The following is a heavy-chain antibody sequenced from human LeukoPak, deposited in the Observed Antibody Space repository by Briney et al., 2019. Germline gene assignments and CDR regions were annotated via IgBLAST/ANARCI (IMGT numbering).Heavy chain of an antibody. D-gene: IGHD5-18*01. CDR1: GYSISSSNW. CDR3: ARNVDTVMVGGGWFDP. Sequence: SDTLSLTCAVSGYSISSSNWWGWIGQPPGKGLEWIGYIYYSGSTYYNPSLKSRVTMSVDTSKNQFSLKLSSVTAVDTAVYYCARNVDTVMVGGGWFDPWGQGTLVTVSS. V-gene: IGHV4-28*01. J-gene: IGHJ5*02. CDR2: IYYSGST.